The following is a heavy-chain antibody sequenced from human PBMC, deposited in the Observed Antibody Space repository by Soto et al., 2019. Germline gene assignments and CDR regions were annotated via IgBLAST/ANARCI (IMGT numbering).Heavy chain of an antibody. CDR2: IYHSGST. J-gene: IGHJ6*02. Sequence: SETLSLTCAVSGGSISSGGYSWSWIRQPPGKGLEWIGYIYHSGSTYYNPSLKSRVTISVDRSKNQFSLKLSSVTAADTAVYYCARATLEGYDILTGYPKYYGMDVWGQGTTVT. V-gene: IGHV4-30-2*01. CDR3: ARATLEGYDILTGYPKYYGMDV. CDR1: GGSISSGGYS. D-gene: IGHD3-9*01.